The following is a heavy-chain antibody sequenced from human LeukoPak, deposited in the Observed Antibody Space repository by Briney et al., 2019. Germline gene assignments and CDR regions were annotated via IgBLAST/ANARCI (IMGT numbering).Heavy chain of an antibody. V-gene: IGHV3-7*01. CDR2: IKQDGSEK. D-gene: IGHD3-22*01. CDR3: ARDRLLYYYDSGPTGHFQH. J-gene: IGHJ1*01. Sequence: GGSLRLSCAASGFTFSSYWMSWVRQAPGKGLEWVANIKQDGSEKYYVDSVKGRFIISRDNAKNSLYLQMSSLRADDTAVYYCARDRLLYYYDSGPTGHFQHWGQGTLVTV. CDR1: GFTFSSYW.